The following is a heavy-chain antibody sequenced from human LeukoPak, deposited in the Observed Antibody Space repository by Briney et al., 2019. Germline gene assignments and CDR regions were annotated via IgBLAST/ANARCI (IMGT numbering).Heavy chain of an antibody. J-gene: IGHJ6*02. CDR2: IKQDGSEK. D-gene: IGHD3-16*02. Sequence: PGGSLRLSCAASGFTFSSYWMSWVRQAPGKGLEWVANIKQDGSEKYCVDSVKGRFTISRDNAKNSLYLQMNSLRAEDTAVYYCARDRTYDYVWGSYRYQYGMDVWGQGTTVTVSS. CDR1: GFTFSSYW. CDR3: ARDRTYDYVWGSYRYQYGMDV. V-gene: IGHV3-7*01.